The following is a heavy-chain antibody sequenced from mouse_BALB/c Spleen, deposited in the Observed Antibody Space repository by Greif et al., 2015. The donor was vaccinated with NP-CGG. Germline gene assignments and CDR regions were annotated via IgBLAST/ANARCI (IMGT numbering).Heavy chain of an antibody. Sequence: VQLQQSGAELVKPGASVKLSCTASGFNIKDTYMHWVKQRPEQGLKWIGRIDPANGNTKYDPKFQGKATITADTSSSTAYLQLSSLTSEDPAVYYCARSTMITTGVAYWGQGTLVTVSA. J-gene: IGHJ3*01. CDR2: IDPANGNT. V-gene: IGHV14-3*02. D-gene: IGHD2-4*01. CDR1: GFNIKDTY. CDR3: ARSTMITTGVAY.